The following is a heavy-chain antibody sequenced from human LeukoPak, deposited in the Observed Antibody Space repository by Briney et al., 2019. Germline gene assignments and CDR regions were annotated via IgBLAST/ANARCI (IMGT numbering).Heavy chain of an antibody. V-gene: IGHV1-69*05. D-gene: IGHD1-26*01. Sequence: SSVRVSCKASGGTFSNYAISWVRQAPGQGLEWMGVIIPIFGTANYAPKFQGRVTITTDESTSTAYMELSSLRSEDTAVYYCASGRRWGADYWGQGTLVTVSS. CDR3: ASGRRWGADY. CDR2: IIPIFGTA. CDR1: GGTFSNYA. J-gene: IGHJ4*02.